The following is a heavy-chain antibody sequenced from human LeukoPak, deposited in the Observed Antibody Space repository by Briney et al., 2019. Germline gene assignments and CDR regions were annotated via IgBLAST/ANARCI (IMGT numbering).Heavy chain of an antibody. Sequence: PGGSLRLSCAASGFTFSSDAMSWVRQAPGKGLEWVSAISGSGGSTYYADSVKGRFTISRDNSKNTLFLQMNSLRAEDTAVYYCAKRRGLELLYYYYMDVWGKGTTVTVPS. V-gene: IGHV3-23*01. CDR3: AKRRGLELLYYYYMDV. D-gene: IGHD1-7*01. CDR2: ISGSGGST. J-gene: IGHJ6*03. CDR1: GFTFSSDA.